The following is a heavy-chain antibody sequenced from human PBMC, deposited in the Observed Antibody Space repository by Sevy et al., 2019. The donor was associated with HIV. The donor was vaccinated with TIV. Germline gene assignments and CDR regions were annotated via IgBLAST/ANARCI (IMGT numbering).Heavy chain of an antibody. Sequence: GGSLRLSCAASGFSFSNYAMHWVRQAPGKGLEWVAVISYEGSDEDYSDSVKGRFTISGDNSKNTLSLQMNSLTVEDTAVYYCAKDMALNYYGSGSYYNTQDGMDVWGRGTTVTVSS. CDR2: ISYEGSDE. J-gene: IGHJ6*02. D-gene: IGHD3-10*01. CDR1: GFSFSNYA. V-gene: IGHV3-30*18. CDR3: AKDMALNYYGSGSYYNTQDGMDV.